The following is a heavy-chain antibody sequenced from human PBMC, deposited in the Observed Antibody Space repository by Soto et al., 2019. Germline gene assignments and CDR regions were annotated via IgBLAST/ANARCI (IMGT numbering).Heavy chain of an antibody. CDR2: IAGGSGNT. Sequence: QVQLVQSGAEVKKPGASVKVSCKASGYTFTSYAIHRVRQAPGQRLEWMGWIAGGSGNTKYSQIFQGRVTITRDTSASTAYMELNSLRSEDTAVYYCARDESGSNDYWGQGTLVTVSS. CDR3: ARDESGSNDY. CDR1: GYTFTSYA. V-gene: IGHV1-3*01. D-gene: IGHD1-26*01. J-gene: IGHJ4*02.